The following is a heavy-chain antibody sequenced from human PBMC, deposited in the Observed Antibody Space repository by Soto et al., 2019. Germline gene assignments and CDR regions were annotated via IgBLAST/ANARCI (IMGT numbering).Heavy chain of an antibody. CDR3: VKGPIGGATMFWFNP. Sequence: GGSLRLSCSASGFTFSSYAMHWVRQAPGKGLEYVSAISSNGGSTYYADSVKGRFTISRDNSKNTLYLQMSSLRAEDTTEYYCVKGPIGGATMFWFNPGGQGPLVTVSS. J-gene: IGHJ5*02. CDR1: GFTFSSYA. D-gene: IGHD1-26*01. CDR2: ISSNGGST. V-gene: IGHV3-64D*08.